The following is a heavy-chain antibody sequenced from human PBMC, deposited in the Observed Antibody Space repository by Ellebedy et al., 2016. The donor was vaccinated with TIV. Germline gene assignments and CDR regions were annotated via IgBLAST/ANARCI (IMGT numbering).Heavy chain of an antibody. J-gene: IGHJ6*02. V-gene: IGHV3-13*01. CDR1: GFTFSRYD. CDR2: IDNAGDT. D-gene: IGHD3-16*01. Sequence: GESLKISCAASGFTFSRYDMHWVRQSTRKGLEWVASIDNAGDTYYPGSVKGRFTISRENAKNSLYLQMNSLRVEVTAVYYCTRFEIISGGGYGMDVWGQGTTVTVSS. CDR3: TRFEIISGGGYGMDV.